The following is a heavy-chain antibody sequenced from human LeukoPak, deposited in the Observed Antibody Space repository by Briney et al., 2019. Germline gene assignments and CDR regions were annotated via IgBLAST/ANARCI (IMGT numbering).Heavy chain of an antibody. CDR1: GFTFSSYG. J-gene: IGHJ6*02. CDR3: AKRWFGYGMDV. CDR2: IRYDGSNK. Sequence: PGGSLRLSCAASGFTFSSYGMHWVRQAPGKGLEWVAFIRYDGSNKYYADSMKGRFTISRDNSKNTLYLQMNSLRAEDTAVYYCAKRWFGYGMDVWGQGTTVTVSS. V-gene: IGHV3-30*02. D-gene: IGHD3-10*01.